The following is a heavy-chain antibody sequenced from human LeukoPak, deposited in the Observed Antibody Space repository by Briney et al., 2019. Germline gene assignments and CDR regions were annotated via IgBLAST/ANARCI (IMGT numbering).Heavy chain of an antibody. V-gene: IGHV3-30-3*01. Sequence: GRSLRLSCAASGFTFSSYAMHRVRQAPGKGLVWVAVISYDGSNKYYADSVKGRFTTSRGNFKNTLYLQMNSLRAEDTAVYYCARGGPAGIAAAKYYYYGMDVWGQGTTVTLSS. CDR2: ISYDGSNK. J-gene: IGHJ6*02. D-gene: IGHD6-13*01. CDR3: ARGGPAGIAAAKYYYYGMDV. CDR1: GFTFSSYA.